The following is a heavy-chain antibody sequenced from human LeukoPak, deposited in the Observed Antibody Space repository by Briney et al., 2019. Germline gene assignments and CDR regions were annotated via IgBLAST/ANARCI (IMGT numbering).Heavy chain of an antibody. J-gene: IGHJ4*02. CDR3: ARAPPLVSSGSYYAAYYFDY. D-gene: IGHD1-26*01. CDR2: INPSGGST. CDR1: GYTFTSYY. V-gene: IGHV1-46*01. Sequence: ASVKVSCKASGYTFTSYYIHWVRQAPGQGLEWMGIINPSGGSTSYAQKFQGRVTMTRDTSTSTVYMEVSSLRSEDTAVYYCARAPPLVSSGSYYAAYYFDYWGQGTLVTVSS.